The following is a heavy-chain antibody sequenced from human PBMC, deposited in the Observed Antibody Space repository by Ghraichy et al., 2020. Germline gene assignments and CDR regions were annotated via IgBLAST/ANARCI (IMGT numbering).Heavy chain of an antibody. CDR3: AAYRALDPGY. CDR2: INHSGST. D-gene: IGHD4-11*01. J-gene: IGHJ4*02. Sequence: SQTLSLTCAVYGGSFSGYYWSWIRQPPGKGLEWIGEINHSGSTNYNPSLKSRVTISVDTSKNQFSLKLSSVTAADTAVYYCAAYRALDPGYWGQGTLVTVSS. V-gene: IGHV4-34*01. CDR1: GGSFSGYY.